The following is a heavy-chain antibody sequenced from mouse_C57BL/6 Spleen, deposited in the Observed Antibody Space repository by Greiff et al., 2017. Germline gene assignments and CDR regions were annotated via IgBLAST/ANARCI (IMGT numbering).Heavy chain of an antibody. Sequence: QVQLQQPGAELVRPGSSVKLSCKASGYTFTSYWMHWVKQSPIQGLEWIGNIDPSDSETHYNQKFKDKATLTVDKSSSTAYMQLSSLTSEDSAVYYCARWEEYYGSFDYWGQGTTLTVSS. CDR3: ARWEEYYGSFDY. CDR1: GYTFTSYW. J-gene: IGHJ2*01. CDR2: IDPSDSET. V-gene: IGHV1-52*01. D-gene: IGHD1-1*01.